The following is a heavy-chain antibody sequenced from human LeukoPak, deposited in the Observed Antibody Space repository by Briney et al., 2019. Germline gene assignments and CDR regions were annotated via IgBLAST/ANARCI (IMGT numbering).Heavy chain of an antibody. V-gene: IGHV4-4*07. CDR1: GGSISIYY. J-gene: IGHJ5*02. CDR2: IYTSGST. CDR3: AGVIDDWFDP. Sequence: SDALSLTYTVSGGSISIYYWSWIRQPAGKGLEWIGRIYTSGSTNYNPSLKSRVTMSVDTSKNQFSLKLSSVTAADTDVYYCAGVIDDWFDPWGQGTLVTVSS.